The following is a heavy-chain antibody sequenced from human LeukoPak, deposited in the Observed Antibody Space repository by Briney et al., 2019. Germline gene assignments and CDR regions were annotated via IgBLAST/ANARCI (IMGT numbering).Heavy chain of an antibody. Sequence: GGSLRLSCAASGFTFSSYSMNWVRQAPGKGLEWVSSISSSSSYIYYADSVKGRFTISRDNAKNSLYLQMNSLRAEDTAVYNCARDRGSREDGMDVWGQGTTVTVSS. CDR2: ISSSSSYI. CDR1: GFTFSSYS. V-gene: IGHV3-21*01. J-gene: IGHJ6*02. CDR3: ARDRGSREDGMDV. D-gene: IGHD1-26*01.